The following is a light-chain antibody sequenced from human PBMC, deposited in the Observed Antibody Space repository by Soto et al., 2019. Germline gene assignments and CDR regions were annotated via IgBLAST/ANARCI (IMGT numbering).Light chain of an antibody. CDR1: QSVGNNY. Sequence: EIVLTQSPGTLSLSPGERATLSCRASQSVGNNYLAWYQQKPGQAPRLLIYGASSRAAGIPDRFGGSGSGTDFTLTISRLEPEDFAVDDCQHYGGFSSYTFAQGTKLEIK. J-gene: IGKJ2*01. CDR2: GAS. V-gene: IGKV3-20*01. CDR3: QHYGGFSSYT.